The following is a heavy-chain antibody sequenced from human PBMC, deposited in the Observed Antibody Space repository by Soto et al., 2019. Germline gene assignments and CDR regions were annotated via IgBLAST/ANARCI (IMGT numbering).Heavy chain of an antibody. D-gene: IGHD6-13*01. CDR3: AAFYSSSWYGGVIHLLLSYGMDV. J-gene: IGHJ6*02. Sequence: SETLSLTCTVSGGSISSSSYYWGWIRQPPGKGLEWIGSIYYSGSTYYNPSLKSRVTISVDTSKNQFSLKLSSVTAADTAVYYCAAFYSSSWYGGVIHLLLSYGMDVWGQGTTVTVSS. CDR2: IYYSGST. V-gene: IGHV4-39*01. CDR1: GGSISSSSYY.